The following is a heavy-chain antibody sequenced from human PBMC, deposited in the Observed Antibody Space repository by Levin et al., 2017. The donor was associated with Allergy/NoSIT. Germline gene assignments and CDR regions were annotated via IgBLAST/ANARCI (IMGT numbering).Heavy chain of an antibody. CDR2: IYYSGST. J-gene: IGHJ3*02. Sequence: LRLSCAVSGYSISSSNWWGWIRQPPGKGLEWIGYIYYSGSTYYNPSLKSRVTMSVDTSKNQFSLKLSSVTAVDTAVYYCARNAGPGGECGDYGAFDIWGQGTMVTVSS. CDR1: GYSISSSNW. CDR3: ARNAGPGGECGDYGAFDI. D-gene: IGHD4-17*01. V-gene: IGHV4-28*01.